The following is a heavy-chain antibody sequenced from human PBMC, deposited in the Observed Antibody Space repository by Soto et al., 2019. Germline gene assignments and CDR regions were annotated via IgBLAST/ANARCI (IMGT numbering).Heavy chain of an antibody. J-gene: IGHJ4*02. D-gene: IGHD6-13*01. CDR2: ISGSGGST. V-gene: IGHV3-23*01. CDR1: GFTFSSYA. CDR3: AKDFSLSSSSWFAY. Sequence: VQLLESGGGLVQPGGSLRLSCAASGFTFSSYAMSWVRQAPGKGLEWVSAISGSGGSTYYADSVKGRFTISRDNSMNTLYLQMNSMRSEDTAVYYCAKDFSLSSSSWFAYWGQGTLVTVSS.